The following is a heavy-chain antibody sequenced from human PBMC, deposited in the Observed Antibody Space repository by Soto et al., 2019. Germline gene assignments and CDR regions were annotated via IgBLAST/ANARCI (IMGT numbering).Heavy chain of an antibody. J-gene: IGHJ5*02. CDR3: ARRRVIRFLEWLPNWFDP. D-gene: IGHD3-3*01. V-gene: IGHV4-34*01. CDR1: GGSFSGYY. CDR2: INHSGST. Sequence: QVQLQQWGAGLLKPSETLPLTCAVYGGSFSGYYWSWIRQPPGKGLEWMGEINHSGSTNYNPSLKSRVTISVDTSKNQFSLKLSSVTAADTAVYYCARRRVIRFLEWLPNWFDPWGQGTLVTVSS.